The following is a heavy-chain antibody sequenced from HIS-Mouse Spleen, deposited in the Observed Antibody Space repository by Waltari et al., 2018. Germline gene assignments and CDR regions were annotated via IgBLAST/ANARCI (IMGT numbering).Heavy chain of an antibody. Sequence: QLQLQESGPGLVKPSETLYLPCTVAGGPISSRSYYWGWIRQPPGQGLEWIVSIYYSVSTYSNPSLKSRVTISVDTSKNQFSLKLSSVTAADTAVYYCAREIPYSSSWYDWYFDLWGRGTLVTVSS. CDR3: AREIPYSSSWYDWYFDL. D-gene: IGHD6-13*01. J-gene: IGHJ2*01. V-gene: IGHV4-39*07. CDR2: IYYSVST. CDR1: GGPISSRSYY.